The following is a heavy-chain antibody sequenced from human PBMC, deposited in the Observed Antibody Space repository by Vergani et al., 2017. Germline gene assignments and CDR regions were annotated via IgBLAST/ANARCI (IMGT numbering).Heavy chain of an antibody. D-gene: IGHD2/OR15-2a*01. Sequence: QVQLVESGGGVVQPGRSLRLSCAASGFTFNQYGMHWVRQAPGKGLEWVAVTWYDGNNKQYADSVKGRFTISRDNSKSTMYLQMNSLRDEDTGVYYCARGVRVLYKRFDHWSQGSLVTVSS. V-gene: IGHV3-33*01. CDR2: TWYDGNNK. CDR1: GFTFNQYG. J-gene: IGHJ5*02. CDR3: ARGVRVLYKRFDH.